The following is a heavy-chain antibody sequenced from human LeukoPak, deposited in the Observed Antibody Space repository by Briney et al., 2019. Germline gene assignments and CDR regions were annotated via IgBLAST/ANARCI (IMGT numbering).Heavy chain of an antibody. CDR3: ARGGGPYGSGSYYPPQNNYYGMDV. V-gene: IGHV1-2*04. D-gene: IGHD3-10*01. Sequence: ASVKVSCKASGYTFTGYYMHWVRQAPGQGLEWMGWINPNSGGTNYAQKFQGWVTMTRDTSISTAYMELSRLRSDDTAVYYCARGGGPYGSGSYYPPQNNYYGMDVWGQGTTVTVSS. CDR2: INPNSGGT. J-gene: IGHJ6*02. CDR1: GYTFTGYY.